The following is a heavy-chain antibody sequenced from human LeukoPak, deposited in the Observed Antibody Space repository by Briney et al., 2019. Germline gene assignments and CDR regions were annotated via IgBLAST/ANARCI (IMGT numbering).Heavy chain of an antibody. Sequence: GGSLRLSCAASGITFSSYGMSWIRQAPGKGLEGVSSISSGTSYIYYADSVKGRFTISRDNAKNSLYLQMNSLRAEDTALYYCAKDASRDGYTPDAFDIWGQGTMVTVSS. D-gene: IGHD5-24*01. V-gene: IGHV3-21*04. J-gene: IGHJ3*02. CDR1: GITFSSYG. CDR3: AKDASRDGYTPDAFDI. CDR2: ISSGTSYI.